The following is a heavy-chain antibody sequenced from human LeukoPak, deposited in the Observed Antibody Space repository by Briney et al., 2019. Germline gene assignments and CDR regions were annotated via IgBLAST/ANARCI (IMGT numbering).Heavy chain of an antibody. CDR3: AKGPSGIAVAGSPKYFQH. CDR1: GFTFDDYA. J-gene: IGHJ1*01. Sequence: PGGSLRLSRAASGFTFDDYAMHWVRQAPGKGLEWVSGISWNSGSIDYADSVKGRFTISRDNAKNSLYLQMNSLRAEDTALYYCAKGPSGIAVAGSPKYFQHWGQGTLVTVSS. V-gene: IGHV3-9*01. D-gene: IGHD6-19*01. CDR2: ISWNSGSI.